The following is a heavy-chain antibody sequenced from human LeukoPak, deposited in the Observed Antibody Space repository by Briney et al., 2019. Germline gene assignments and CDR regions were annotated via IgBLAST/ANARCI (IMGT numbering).Heavy chain of an antibody. Sequence: PGGSLRLSCAASGFTFSSYSMSWVRQAPGKGLEWVSYISGSNTIYYADSVKGRFTISRDNAKNTVYLEMNSLRVEDTAVYYCASSGPSSSWYYFDLWGQGTLVTVSS. CDR3: ASSGPSSSWYYFDL. CDR1: GFTFSSYS. CDR2: ISGSNTI. D-gene: IGHD6-13*01. J-gene: IGHJ4*02. V-gene: IGHV3-48*01.